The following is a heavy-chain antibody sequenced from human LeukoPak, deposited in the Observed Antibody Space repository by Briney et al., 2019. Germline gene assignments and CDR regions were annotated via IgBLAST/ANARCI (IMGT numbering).Heavy chain of an antibody. V-gene: IGHV3-33*05. Sequence: PGGSLRLSCAASGFTFSSYGMHWVRQAPGKGLEWVAVISYDGSNKYYADSVKGRFTISRDSSKDTLYLQMTGLRAGDTAVYYCTSTLGSGSYAYYWGQGSLVTVSS. D-gene: IGHD3-10*01. CDR3: TSTLGSGSYAYY. CDR1: GFTFSSYG. J-gene: IGHJ4*02. CDR2: ISYDGSNK.